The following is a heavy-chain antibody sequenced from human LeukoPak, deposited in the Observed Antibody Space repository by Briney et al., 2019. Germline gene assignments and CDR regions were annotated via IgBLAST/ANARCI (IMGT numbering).Heavy chain of an antibody. Sequence: SETLSLTCTVSGGSISSYYWSWLRQPPGKGLEWIGYIYYSGSTNYNPSLKSRVTISVDTSKNQFSLKLSSVTAADTAVYYCARGPLYYFDYWGQGTLVTVSS. CDR1: GGSISSYY. V-gene: IGHV4-59*01. J-gene: IGHJ4*02. CDR2: IYYSGST. CDR3: ARGPLYYFDY.